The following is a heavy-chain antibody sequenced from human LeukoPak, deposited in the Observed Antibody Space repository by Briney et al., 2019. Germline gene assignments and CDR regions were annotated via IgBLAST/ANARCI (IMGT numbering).Heavy chain of an antibody. CDR2: ITSSGSYI. CDR3: ARGLEERAY. Sequence: GGSLRLSCAASGFTFTNYAMNWVRQAPGKGLEWVSSITSSGSYIYYADSVRGRFTISRDNAKNSLYLQMNSLRAEDTAVYYCARGLEERAYWGQGTLVTVSS. V-gene: IGHV3-21*01. D-gene: IGHD1/OR15-1a*01. J-gene: IGHJ4*02. CDR1: GFTFTNYA.